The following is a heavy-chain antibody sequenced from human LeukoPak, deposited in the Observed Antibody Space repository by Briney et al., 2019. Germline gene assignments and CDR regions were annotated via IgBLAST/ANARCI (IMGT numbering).Heavy chain of an antibody. CDR1: GNTFTSSW. J-gene: IGHJ4*02. V-gene: IGHV5-10-1*01. CDR3: ARLGYCSGGSCYYADY. CDR2: IAPRDSYT. Sequence: GPPLKTSSKRSGNTFTSSWISWVRQPPGKGLEWMGKIAPRDSYTNYSASFQGHVTISVDTSISTAYLEWSSLKASDTAMYHCARLGYCSGGSCYYADYWGQGTLVTVSS. D-gene: IGHD2-15*01.